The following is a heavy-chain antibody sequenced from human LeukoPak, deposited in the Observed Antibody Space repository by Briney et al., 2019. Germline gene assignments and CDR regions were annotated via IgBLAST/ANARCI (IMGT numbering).Heavy chain of an antibody. J-gene: IGHJ1*01. Sequence: PGGSLRLSCAASGFTFSSYWMHWVRQAPGKGLVWVSRINNDGTTTNYADSVKGRFTISKDNAKNTLYLQMNSLRAEDTAIYYCARVTGLGTNEYYHHWGQGTLVTVSS. CDR3: ARVTGLGTNEYYHH. D-gene: IGHD3-10*01. CDR1: GFTFSSYW. CDR2: INNDGTTT. V-gene: IGHV3-74*01.